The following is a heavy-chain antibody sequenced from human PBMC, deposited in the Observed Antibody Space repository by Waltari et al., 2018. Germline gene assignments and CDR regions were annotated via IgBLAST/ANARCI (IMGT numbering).Heavy chain of an antibody. J-gene: IGHJ4*02. CDR2: IIPKIGAS. D-gene: IGHD2-2*01. Sequence: QVQLVQSGAEVKKPGSSVKVSCKASAGTFGRFAVSWVRKAAGEGLEWMGGIIPKIGASNYAQKFQGRVTITADDSTRIAYMEVSSLSFEDTAVYFCATDASPPYWGQGTLVIVSS. CDR1: AGTFGRFA. CDR3: ATDASPPY. V-gene: IGHV1-69*01.